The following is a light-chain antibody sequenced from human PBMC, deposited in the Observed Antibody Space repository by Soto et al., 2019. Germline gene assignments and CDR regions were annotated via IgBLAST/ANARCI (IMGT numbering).Light chain of an antibody. Sequence: NVLTQSPGTLSLSPGERATLSCRASQSVSSSHLAWYQQKPGQAPRLLIYGASNRATGIPDRFSGSGSGTDFTLTISRLEPDDFATYYCQQTSAAPFTFGPGTKVDIK. V-gene: IGKV3-20*01. CDR2: GAS. CDR3: QQTSAAPFT. CDR1: QSVSSSH. J-gene: IGKJ3*01.